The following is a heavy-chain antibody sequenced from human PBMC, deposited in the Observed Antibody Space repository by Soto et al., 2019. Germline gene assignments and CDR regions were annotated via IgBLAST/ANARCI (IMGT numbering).Heavy chain of an antibody. D-gene: IGHD3-10*01. CDR1: GWSFSGYY. J-gene: IGHJ6*02. CDR2: INHSGST. Sequence: SETLSLTCAVYGWSFSGYYWSWIRQPPGKGLEWIGEINHSGSTNYNPSLKSRVTISVDTSKNQFSLKLSSVTAADTAVYYCARPGVRGRYYYYGMDVWGQGTTVTVS. V-gene: IGHV4-34*01. CDR3: ARPGVRGRYYYYGMDV.